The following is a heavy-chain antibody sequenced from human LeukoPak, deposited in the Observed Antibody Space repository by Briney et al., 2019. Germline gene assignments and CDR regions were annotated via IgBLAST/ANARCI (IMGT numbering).Heavy chain of an antibody. CDR3: ASSRLRSALDI. CDR1: GGSISTYC. Sequence: SETLSLTCSVSGGSISTYCWSWVRQPPGKGLEWIGYSCYSGTSNYNASLKSRVTISVDTSNNQFSLKLNSVTAADTAVYYCASSRLRSALDIWGQGTMVTVSS. CDR2: SCYSGTS. V-gene: IGHV4-59*08. D-gene: IGHD4-17*01. J-gene: IGHJ3*02.